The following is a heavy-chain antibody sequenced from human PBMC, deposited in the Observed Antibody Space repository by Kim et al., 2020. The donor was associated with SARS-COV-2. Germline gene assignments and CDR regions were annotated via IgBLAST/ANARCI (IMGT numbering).Heavy chain of an antibody. Sequence: YSQKFQGRVTITRDTSASTAYMELSSLRSEDTAVYYCARWVRGALYGMDVWGQGTTVTVSS. CDR3: ARWVRGALYGMDV. D-gene: IGHD3-10*01. J-gene: IGHJ6*02. V-gene: IGHV1-3*01.